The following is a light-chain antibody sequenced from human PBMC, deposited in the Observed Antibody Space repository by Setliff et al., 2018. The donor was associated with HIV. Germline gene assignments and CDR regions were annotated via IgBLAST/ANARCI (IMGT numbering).Light chain of an antibody. CDR1: SSDVGIYNL. CDR3: CSYAGSNTLRV. J-gene: IGLJ3*02. CDR2: EVT. Sequence: QSVLTQPASVSGSPGQSITISCTGTSSDVGIYNLVSWFQQHPGKAPKLMIYEVTKRPSGVSDRFSGSKSGNTASLTISGLQAEDEAEYCCCSYAGSNTLRVFGGGTKVTVL. V-gene: IGLV2-23*02.